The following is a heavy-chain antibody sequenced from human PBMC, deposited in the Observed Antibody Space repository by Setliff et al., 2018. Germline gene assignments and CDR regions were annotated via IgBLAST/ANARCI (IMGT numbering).Heavy chain of an antibody. J-gene: IGHJ4*02. D-gene: IGHD1-1*01. CDR2: VFPNGAS. V-gene: IGHV4-59*11. Sequence: SETLSLTCTVSDGSSSSHYWSWIRQPPGRGLEFMGYVFPNGASKYDPSFKSRLTISVDTSKNQFSLKLTSVTAADTAFYFCAKGGTYRYFDFWGQGTLVTVSS. CDR3: AKGGTYRYFDF. CDR1: DGSSSSHY.